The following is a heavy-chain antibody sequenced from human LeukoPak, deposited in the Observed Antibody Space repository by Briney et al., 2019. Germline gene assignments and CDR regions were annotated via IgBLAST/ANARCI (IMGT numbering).Heavy chain of an antibody. J-gene: IGHJ4*02. D-gene: IGHD2-8*01. Sequence: GGSLRLSCAASGFIFDDYGMSWVRQAPGKGLEWVANINQDESEKYFVDSVKGRFTFSRDNAENSLYLLMNSLRAEDTAIYYCARLRWTCTNGACYTGFEYWGQGTLVTVSS. CDR1: GFIFDDYG. V-gene: IGHV3-7*01. CDR3: ARLRWTCTNGACYTGFEY. CDR2: INQDESEK.